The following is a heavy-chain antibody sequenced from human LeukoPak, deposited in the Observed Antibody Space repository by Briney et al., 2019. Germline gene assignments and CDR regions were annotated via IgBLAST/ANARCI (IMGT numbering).Heavy chain of an antibody. CDR1: GYTFSDYA. Sequence: ASVKVSCKTSGYTFSDYAMHWVRQAPGQRLEWRGGINAGNGNTKYSQKFQDRVTITRDTSASTAYMELRGLRSEDTVVYYCARGRWVATKVVYYLDHWGQGTLVTVSS. V-gene: IGHV1-3*01. D-gene: IGHD5-12*01. J-gene: IGHJ4*02. CDR2: INAGNGNT. CDR3: ARGRWVATKVVYYLDH.